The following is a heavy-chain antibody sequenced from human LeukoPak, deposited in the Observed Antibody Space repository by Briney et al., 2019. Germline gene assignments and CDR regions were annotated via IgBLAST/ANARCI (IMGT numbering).Heavy chain of an antibody. CDR2: ISGSGGSS. J-gene: IGHJ6*03. CDR1: GFTFSSYA. D-gene: IGHD1-1*01. CDR3: ARDRTGWGPVDYYYYYMDV. Sequence: PGGSLRLSCAASGFTFSSYAMSWVRQAPGKGLEWVSAISGSGGSSYYADSVKGRFTISRDNSKNTLYLQMNSLRAEDTAVYYCARDRTGWGPVDYYYYYMDVWGKGTTVTVSS. V-gene: IGHV3-23*01.